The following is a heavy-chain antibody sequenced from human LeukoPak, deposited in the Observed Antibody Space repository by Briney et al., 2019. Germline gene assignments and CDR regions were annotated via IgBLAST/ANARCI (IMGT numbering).Heavy chain of an antibody. J-gene: IGHJ4*02. V-gene: IGHV3-30*18. D-gene: IGHD2-15*01. CDR3: AKDHCGGSCLDY. Sequence: GGSLRLSCAASGFTFSSYGMHWVSQAPGKGLEWVAVISYDGSNKYYADSVKGRFTISRDNSKNTLYLQMNSLRAEDTAVYYCAKDHCGGSCLDYWGQGTLVTVSS. CDR1: GFTFSSYG. CDR2: ISYDGSNK.